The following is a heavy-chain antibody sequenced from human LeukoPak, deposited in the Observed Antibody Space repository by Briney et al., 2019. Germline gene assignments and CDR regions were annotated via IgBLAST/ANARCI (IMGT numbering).Heavy chain of an antibody. CDR3: ARVYDYVLGSYRHIYFDY. D-gene: IGHD3-16*02. Sequence: PSETLSLTCTASGGSISSNNYYWGRHPQPQGKGLEWIRSIYYSGSTYSNPSLRSLVTISVNTSKNQFSLKLSSVTAADTAVYYCARVYDYVLGSYRHIYFDYWGQGTLVTVSS. CDR2: IYYSGST. J-gene: IGHJ4*02. V-gene: IGHV4-39*01. CDR1: GGSISSNNYY.